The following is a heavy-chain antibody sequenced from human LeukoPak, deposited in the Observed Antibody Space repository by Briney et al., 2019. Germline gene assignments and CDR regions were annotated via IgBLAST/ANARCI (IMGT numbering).Heavy chain of an antibody. CDR3: ANSPLSRSYYYYYYGMDV. V-gene: IGHV3-74*01. D-gene: IGHD3-10*01. CDR2: ICPDGTGI. J-gene: IGHJ6*02. Sequence: GGSLRLSCAASGFIFSFYCMHWVRQAPGKGPMWVSRICPDGTGISYADSVKARFTISRDNSKNTLYLQMNSLRAEDTAVYYCANSPLSRSYYYYYYGMDVWGQGTTVTVSS. CDR1: GFIFSFYC.